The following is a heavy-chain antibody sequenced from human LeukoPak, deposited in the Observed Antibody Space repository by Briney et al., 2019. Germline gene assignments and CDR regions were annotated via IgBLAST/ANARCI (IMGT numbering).Heavy chain of an antibody. D-gene: IGHD6-6*01. J-gene: IGHJ4*02. V-gene: IGHV3-20*04. CDR2: INWNGGST. CDR1: GFTFDDYG. Sequence: GGSLRLSCAASGFTFDDYGMSWVRQAPGKGLEWVSGINWNGGSTGYVDSVKGRFTISRDNAKNSLYLQMNSLRAEDTALYYCARSTSYSSSSQLDFDYWGQGTLVTVSS. CDR3: ARSTSYSSSSQLDFDY.